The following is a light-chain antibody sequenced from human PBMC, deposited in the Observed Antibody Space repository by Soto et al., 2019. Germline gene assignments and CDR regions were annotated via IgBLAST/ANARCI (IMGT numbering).Light chain of an antibody. CDR1: SSDVGGYDY. J-gene: IGLJ1*01. CDR3: SSYTGGNPSYV. CDR2: EVT. Sequence: QSVLTQPPSASGSPGQSVTISCTGTSSDVGGYDYVSWYQQHPGKAPKLMIYEVTIRPSGVSDRFSGSKSGNTASLTVSGLQAEHEADYYCSSYTGGNPSYVSGTGTKLTVL. V-gene: IGLV2-8*01.